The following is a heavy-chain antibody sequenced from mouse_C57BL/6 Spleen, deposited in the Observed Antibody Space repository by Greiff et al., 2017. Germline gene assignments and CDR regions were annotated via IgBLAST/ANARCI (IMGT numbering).Heavy chain of an antibody. V-gene: IGHV1-26*01. CDR2: INPNNGGT. D-gene: IGHD1-1*01. CDR1: GYTFTDYY. CDR3: ARDYVSSYAMGY. J-gene: IGHJ4*01. Sequence: VQLQQSGPELVKPGASVKISCKASGYTFTDYYMNWVKQSHGKSLEWIGDINPNNGGTSYNQKFKGKATLTVDKSSSTAYMELRSLTSEDSAVYYGARDYVSSYAMGYWGQGTSVAVSS.